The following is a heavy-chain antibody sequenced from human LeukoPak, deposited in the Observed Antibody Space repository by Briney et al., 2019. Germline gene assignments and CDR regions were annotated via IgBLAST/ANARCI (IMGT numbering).Heavy chain of an antibody. V-gene: IGHV3-53*01. CDR3: ARDSFDTAMVRSLTYYYYYMDV. CDR2: IYSGGST. Sequence: GGSLRLSCAASGFTVSSNYMSWVRQAPGKGLEWVSVIYSGGSTYYADSVKGRFTISRDNSKNTLYLQMNSLRAEDTAVYYCARDSFDTAMVRSLTYYYYYMDVWGKGTTVTASS. CDR1: GFTVSSNY. D-gene: IGHD5-18*01. J-gene: IGHJ6*03.